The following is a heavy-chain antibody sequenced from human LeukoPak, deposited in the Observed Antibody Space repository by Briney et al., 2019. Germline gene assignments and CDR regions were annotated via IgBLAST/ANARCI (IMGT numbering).Heavy chain of an antibody. Sequence: GASVKVSCKASGYTFTSYAIHWVRQAPGQRLEWMGWINAGNDNTKYSQKFQGRVTITRDTSASTAHMELSSLRSDDTAVYYCARAPSSWYLYYFDYWGQGTLVTVSS. D-gene: IGHD6-13*01. CDR3: ARAPSSWYLYYFDY. CDR1: GYTFTSYA. V-gene: IGHV1-3*01. J-gene: IGHJ4*02. CDR2: INAGNDNT.